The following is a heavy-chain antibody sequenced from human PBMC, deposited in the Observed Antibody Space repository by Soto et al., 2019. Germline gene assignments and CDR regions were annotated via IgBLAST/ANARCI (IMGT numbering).Heavy chain of an antibody. CDR1: GFTFSRYG. Sequence: QVQLVESGGGVVQPGRSLRLSCAASGFTFSRYGMHWVRQAPGKGLEWVAIIWDDGSNKDYVDSVKGRFTISRDNSKNTVELQMNSLRVEDTAVYYCARDLGSREYRYSGDFDHWGQGTLVTVSS. J-gene: IGHJ4*02. CDR3: ARDLGSREYRYSGDFDH. CDR2: IWDDGSNK. D-gene: IGHD5-18*01. V-gene: IGHV3-33*01.